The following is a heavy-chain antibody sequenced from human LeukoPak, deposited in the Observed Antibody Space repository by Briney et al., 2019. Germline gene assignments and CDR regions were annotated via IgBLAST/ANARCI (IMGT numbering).Heavy chain of an antibody. CDR2: ISYDGSNK. D-gene: IGHD3-10*01. V-gene: IGHV3-30-3*01. J-gene: IGHJ6*04. Sequence: GGSLRLSCAASGFTFSSYAMHWVRQAPGKGLEWVAVISYDGSNKYYADSVKGRFTISRDNSKNTLYLQMNSLRAEDTAVYYCARDRNSGSHWFDVWGKGTTVTVSS. CDR3: ARDRNSGSHWFDV. CDR1: GFTFSSYA.